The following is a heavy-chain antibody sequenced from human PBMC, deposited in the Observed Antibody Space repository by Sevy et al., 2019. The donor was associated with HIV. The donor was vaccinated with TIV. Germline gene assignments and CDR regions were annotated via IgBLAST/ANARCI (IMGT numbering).Heavy chain of an antibody. CDR2: IHYSGST. Sequence: SETLSLTCTVSVGSISSSSYYWGWIRQPPGKGLDWIGSIHYSGSTNYNPSLKSRVTISVDTSKNQFFLRLSSVTTADTAVYYCARYIAAVGNNWFDPWGQGTLVTVSS. V-gene: IGHV4-39*01. J-gene: IGHJ5*02. D-gene: IGHD6-13*01. CDR1: VGSISSSSYY. CDR3: ARYIAAVGNNWFDP.